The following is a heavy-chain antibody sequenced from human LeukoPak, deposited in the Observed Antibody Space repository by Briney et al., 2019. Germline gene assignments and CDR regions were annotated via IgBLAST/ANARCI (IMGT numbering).Heavy chain of an antibody. CDR3: AISYSSSWLNFDN. J-gene: IGHJ4*02. V-gene: IGHV5-51*01. Sequence: GESLMISCKGSGYSFTSYWIGWVRQMPGKGLEWMGIIYPGDSDTRYSPFFQGQVTISADKSISTAYLQWSSLKASDTAMYYCAISYSSSWLNFDNWGQGTLVTVSS. CDR1: GYSFTSYW. D-gene: IGHD6-13*01. CDR2: IYPGDSDT.